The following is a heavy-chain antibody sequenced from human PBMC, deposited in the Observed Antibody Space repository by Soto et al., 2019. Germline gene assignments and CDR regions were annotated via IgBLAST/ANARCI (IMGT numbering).Heavy chain of an antibody. Sequence: PSETLSVTCAVSDGYIISGGYSWSWIQQPPGKGLEWIGYIYYSGSTNYNPSLKSRVTISVDTSKNQFSLKLSSVTAADTAVYYCARDNYSSSYFDYWGQGTPVTVSS. CDR3: ARDNYSSSYFDY. D-gene: IGHD6-6*01. CDR2: IYYSGST. CDR1: DGYIISGGYS. V-gene: IGHV4-61*08. J-gene: IGHJ4*02.